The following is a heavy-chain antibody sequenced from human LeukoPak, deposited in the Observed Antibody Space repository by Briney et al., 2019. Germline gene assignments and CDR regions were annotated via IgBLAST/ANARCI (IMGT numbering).Heavy chain of an antibody. CDR2: MKPDGSER. V-gene: IGHV3-7*02. J-gene: IGHJ4*02. CDR1: GLTFSGYW. Sequence: GGSLRLSCAASGLTFSGYWMNWVRQAPGKGLERVANMKPDGSERYYVDSVKGRFTISRDNAKNSLYLHMNSLRAEDTAVYYCARAHQDYVWGSPDYWGQGTLVTVSS. D-gene: IGHD3-16*01. CDR3: ARAHQDYVWGSPDY.